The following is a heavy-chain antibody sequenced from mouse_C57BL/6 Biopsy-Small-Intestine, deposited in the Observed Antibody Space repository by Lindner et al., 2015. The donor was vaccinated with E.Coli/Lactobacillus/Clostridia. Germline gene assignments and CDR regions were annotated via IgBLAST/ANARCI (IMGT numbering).Heavy chain of an antibody. D-gene: IGHD1-1*01. CDR3: ARDYYGSREGDYFDY. CDR2: INPGSGGT. J-gene: IGHJ2*01. Sequence: VQLQESGAELVRPGTSVKVSCRASGYAFTNYFIEWIKQRPGQGLEWIGVINPGSGGTNYNEKFKGKATLTADKSSSTAYMQLSSLTSEDSAVYFCARDYYGSREGDYFDYWGQGTTLTVSS. CDR1: GYAFTNYF. V-gene: IGHV1-54*01.